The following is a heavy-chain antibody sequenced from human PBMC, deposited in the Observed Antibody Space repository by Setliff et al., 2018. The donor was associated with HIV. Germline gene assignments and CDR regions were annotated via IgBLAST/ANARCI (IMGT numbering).Heavy chain of an antibody. V-gene: IGHV4-39*07. J-gene: IGHJ3*01. CDR1: GGSVSDSNVY. D-gene: IGHD2-8*01. CDR2: IYYDGSA. CDR3: ARLCSNGVCRPVGDHVFDV. Sequence: SETLSLTCSVSGGSVSDSNVYWNWIRQSPGKGLEWIGNIYYDGSAYYNPSLKSRVTILIDTSTNQFSLKLSSVTAADTAIYYCARLCSNGVCRPVGDHVFDVWGQGTMVTVS.